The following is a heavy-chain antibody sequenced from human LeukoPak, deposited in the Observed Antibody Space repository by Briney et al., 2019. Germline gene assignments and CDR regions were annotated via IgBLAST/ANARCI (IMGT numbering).Heavy chain of an antibody. CDR2: ISGSGGST. V-gene: IGHV3-23*01. J-gene: IGHJ6*02. CDR3: AKDYQGYYYGMDV. D-gene: IGHD2-2*01. Sequence: GGSLRLSCAASGFTFSSYAMSWVRQAPGKGLEWVSAISGSGGSTYYADSVKGRFTISRDNSKNTLYLQMNSLRAEDTAVYYRAKDYQGYYYGMDVWGQGTTVTASS. CDR1: GFTFSSYA.